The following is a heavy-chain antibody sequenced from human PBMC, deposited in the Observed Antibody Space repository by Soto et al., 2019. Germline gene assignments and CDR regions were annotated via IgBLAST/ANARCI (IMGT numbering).Heavy chain of an antibody. V-gene: IGHV4-59*01. CDR3: ARDPTANYYMDV. CDR2: IYYSGST. CDR1: GGSISGYY. J-gene: IGHJ6*03. Sequence: QVQLQESGPGLVKPSETLSLTCTVSGGSISGYYWCWIRQPPGKGLEWIGYIYYSGSTNYNPSVKIRVTISVDTSKNQFSLKLSSVTAADTAVYYCARDPTANYYMDVWGKGTTVTVSS.